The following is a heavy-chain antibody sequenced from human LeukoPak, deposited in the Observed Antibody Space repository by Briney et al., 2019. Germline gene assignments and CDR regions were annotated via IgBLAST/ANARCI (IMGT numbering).Heavy chain of an antibody. Sequence: VSGPTLFKPTQTLTLTCTFSGFSLNTRGVGVGWIRQPPGKALEWLALIYWDDDKRYNPSLKSRLTITKDTSKNQVVLTMTNVDPVDTATYYCARRCSGGSCYNYWGQGTLVTVSS. J-gene: IGHJ4*02. D-gene: IGHD2-15*01. V-gene: IGHV2-5*02. CDR1: GFSLNTRGVG. CDR2: IYWDDDK. CDR3: ARRCSGGSCYNY.